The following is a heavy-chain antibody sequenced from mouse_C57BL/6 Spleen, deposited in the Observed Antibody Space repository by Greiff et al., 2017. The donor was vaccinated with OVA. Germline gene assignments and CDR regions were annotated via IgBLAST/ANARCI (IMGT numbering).Heavy chain of an antibody. CDR3: ARDYGFSMDY. CDR2: IYPGDGDT. V-gene: IGHV1-80*01. J-gene: IGHJ4*01. CDR1: GYAFSSYW. Sequence: VQLVESGAELVKPGASVKISCKASGYAFSSYWMNWVKQRPGKGLEWIGQIYPGDGDTNYNEKFKGKATLTADTSSSTAYMQLSSLTSEDSAVYFCARDYGFSMDYWGQGTSVTVSS. D-gene: IGHD2-2*01.